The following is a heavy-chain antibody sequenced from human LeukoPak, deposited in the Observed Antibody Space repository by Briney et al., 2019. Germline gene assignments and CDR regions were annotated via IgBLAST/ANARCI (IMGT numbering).Heavy chain of an antibody. CDR2: IYPGDSHI. V-gene: IGHV5-51*01. Sequence: GESLKISFEASGYSFTTYWIGWVRPMPGKGLEWMGIIYPGDSHIRYSPSFQGQVTISADKSINTTYLQWSSLRASDTAMYYCARQIAQGDYWGQGTLVTVSS. CDR1: GYSFTTYW. D-gene: IGHD2-21*01. J-gene: IGHJ4*02. CDR3: ARQIAQGDY.